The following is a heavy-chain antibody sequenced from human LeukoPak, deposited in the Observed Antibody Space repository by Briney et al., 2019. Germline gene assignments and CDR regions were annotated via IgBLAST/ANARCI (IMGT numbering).Heavy chain of an antibody. V-gene: IGHV4-34*01. CDR1: GGSFSGYY. CDR2: INHSGST. CDR3: ARRVAVAGYWYFDL. D-gene: IGHD6-19*01. J-gene: IGHJ2*01. Sequence: SETLSLTCAVYGGSFSGYYWSWIRQPPGKGLEWIGEINHSGSTNYNPSLKSRVTISVDTSKNQFSLKLSSVTAADTAVYYCARRVAVAGYWYFDLWGRGTLVTVSS.